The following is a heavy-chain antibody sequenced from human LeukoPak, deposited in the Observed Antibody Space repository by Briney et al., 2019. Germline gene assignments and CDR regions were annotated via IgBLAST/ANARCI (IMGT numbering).Heavy chain of an antibody. D-gene: IGHD5-18*01. CDR2: IYYSGST. CDR3: ARGVDTAMYNYYAMDV. Sequence: SQTLSLTCTVSGGSISSGDYYWSWIRQPPGKGLECIGYIYYSGSTYYNPSLKSRVTIPVDTSKNQFSLKLSSVTAADTAVYYCARGVDTAMYNYYAMDVWGQGTTVTVSS. CDR1: GGSISSGDYY. J-gene: IGHJ6*02. V-gene: IGHV4-30-4*01.